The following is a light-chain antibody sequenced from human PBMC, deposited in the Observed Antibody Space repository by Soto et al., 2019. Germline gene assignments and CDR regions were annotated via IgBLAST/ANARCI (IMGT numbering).Light chain of an antibody. CDR1: SSDVGGYNY. Sequence: QSALTQPASVSGSPGQSITISCTGTSSDVGGYNYVSWYQQHPGKVPKLMIYGVSNRPSGVSNRFSGSKSGNTASLTISGLQAEDEADYYCSSYSSSSTRVFVGGTKLTVL. V-gene: IGLV2-14*01. CDR3: SSYSSSSTRV. CDR2: GVS. J-gene: IGLJ3*02.